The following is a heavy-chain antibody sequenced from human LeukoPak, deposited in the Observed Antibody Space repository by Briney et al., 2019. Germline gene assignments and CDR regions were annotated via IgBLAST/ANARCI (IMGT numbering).Heavy chain of an antibody. D-gene: IGHD3-10*01. J-gene: IGHJ3*02. CDR3: ASPRVTMVHLGPDAFDI. Sequence: SGGSLRLSCAASGFTFSSYAMSWVRQAPGKGLEWVSAISGSGGSTYYADSVKGRFTISRDNSKNTLYLQMNSLRAEDTAVYYCASPRVTMVHLGPDAFDIWGQGTMVTVSS. CDR2: ISGSGGST. CDR1: GFTFSSYA. V-gene: IGHV3-23*01.